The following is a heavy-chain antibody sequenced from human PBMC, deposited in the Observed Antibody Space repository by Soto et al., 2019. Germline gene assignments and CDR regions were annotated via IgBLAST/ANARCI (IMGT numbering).Heavy chain of an antibody. D-gene: IGHD6-19*01. Sequence: QVQLVQSGAEVKKPGASVKVSCTFTSYDINWVRQAPGQGLEWMAWMNPNSGDTRYAQKLQGRVTITRNTSSFTAYMELSSLRSEDTAVYYCARGPGSSDWRFSYYYMDVW. CDR2: MNPNSGDT. CDR1: FTSYD. CDR3: ARGPGSSDWRFSYYYMDV. V-gene: IGHV1-8*01. J-gene: IGHJ6*03.